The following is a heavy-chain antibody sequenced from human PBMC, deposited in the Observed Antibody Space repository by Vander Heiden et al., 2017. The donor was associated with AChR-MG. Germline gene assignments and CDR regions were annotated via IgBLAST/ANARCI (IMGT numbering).Heavy chain of an antibody. D-gene: IGHD2-2*01. CDR1: GGTFSSYA. CDR3: ASADIVVVPAAMGHYYYYYGMDV. CDR2: IIPIFGTA. V-gene: IGHV1-69*06. Sequence: QVQLVQSGAAVKKPGSSVKVSCKASGGTFSSYAISWVRQAPGQGLEWMGGIIPIFGTANYAQKFQGRVTITADKSTSTAYMELSSLRSEDTAVYYCASADIVVVPAAMGHYYYYYGMDVWGQGTTVTVSS. J-gene: IGHJ6*02.